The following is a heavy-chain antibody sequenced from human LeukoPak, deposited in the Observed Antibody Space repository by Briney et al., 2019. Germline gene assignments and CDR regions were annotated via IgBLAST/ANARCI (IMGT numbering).Heavy chain of an antibody. CDR2: IIPIFGTA. J-gene: IGHJ6*04. CDR1: GGTFSSYA. CDR3: AREGGGYSSYQSMDV. Sequence: SVKVCCKASGGTFSSYAISWVRQAPGQGLEWMGGIIPIFGTANYAQKFQGRVTITADESTSTAYMELSSLRSEDTAVYYCAREGGGYSSYQSMDVWGKGTTVTVSS. V-gene: IGHV1-69*01. D-gene: IGHD5-18*01.